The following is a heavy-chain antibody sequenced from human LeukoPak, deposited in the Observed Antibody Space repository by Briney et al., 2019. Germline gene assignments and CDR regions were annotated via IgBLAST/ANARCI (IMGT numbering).Heavy chain of an antibody. Sequence: SETLSLTCAVYGGSFSGYYWSWIRQPPGKGLEWIGEINHSGSTNYNPSLKSRVTISVDTSKNQFSLKLSSVTAADTAVYYCARFYNGYTHYYYMDVWGKGTTVTISS. D-gene: IGHD5-24*01. CDR1: GGSFSGYY. V-gene: IGHV4-34*01. J-gene: IGHJ6*03. CDR3: ARFYNGYTHYYYMDV. CDR2: INHSGST.